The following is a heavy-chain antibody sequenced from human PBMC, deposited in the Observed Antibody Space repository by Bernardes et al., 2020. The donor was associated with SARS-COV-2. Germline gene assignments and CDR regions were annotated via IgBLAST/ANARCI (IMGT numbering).Heavy chain of an antibody. D-gene: IGHD1-26*01. Sequence: VKVSCKASGYSFTGYYMHWVRQAPGQGLEWMGWIHPNTGDTNYAQNFQGRVTMTRDTSTSTAYMELSRLMSDDTAVYYCAAVTWSQRDGFDIWGQGTMVTVSS. CDR3: AAVTWSQRDGFDI. CDR2: IHPNTGDT. J-gene: IGHJ3*02. V-gene: IGHV1-2*02. CDR1: GYSFTGYY.